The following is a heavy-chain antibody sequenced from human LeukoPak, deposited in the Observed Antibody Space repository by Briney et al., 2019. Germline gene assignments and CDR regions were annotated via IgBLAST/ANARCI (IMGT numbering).Heavy chain of an antibody. CDR2: IDPNSGGT. CDR1: GYTFTGYY. CDR3: ARGHVGATTGFDY. D-gene: IGHD1-26*01. V-gene: IGHV1-2*02. J-gene: IGHJ4*02. Sequence: GASVKVSCEASGYTFTGYYMHWVRQAPGQGLEWMGWIDPNSGGTNYAQKFQGRVTMTRDTSISTAYMELSRLRSDDTAVYYCARGHVGATTGFDYWGQGTLVTVSS.